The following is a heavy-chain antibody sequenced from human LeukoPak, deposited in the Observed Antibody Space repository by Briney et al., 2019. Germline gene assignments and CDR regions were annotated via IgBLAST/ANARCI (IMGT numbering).Heavy chain of an antibody. D-gene: IGHD3-9*01. Sequence: GASVKVSCKASGFTFTSSAMQWVRQARGQRLEWIGWIVVGSGNTNYAQKFQERVTITGDMSTSTAYMELSSLRSEDTAVYYCAADDILTGRDYWGQGTLVTVSS. CDR3: AADDILTGRDY. CDR1: GFTFTSSA. J-gene: IGHJ4*02. V-gene: IGHV1-58*02. CDR2: IVVGSGNT.